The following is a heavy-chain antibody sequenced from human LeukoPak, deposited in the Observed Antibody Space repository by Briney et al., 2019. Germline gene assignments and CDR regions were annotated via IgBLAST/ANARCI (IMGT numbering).Heavy chain of an antibody. D-gene: IGHD3-10*01. V-gene: IGHV3-30-3*01. CDR1: GFTFSSYA. CDR3: AREGIYYGSGSYRNFFDY. J-gene: IGHJ4*02. CDR2: ISYDGSNK. Sequence: GRSLRLSCAASGFTFSSYAMHWVRQAPGKGLEWVAVISYDGSNKYYADSVKGRFTISRDNSKNTLYLQMNSLRAEDTAVYYCAREGIYYGSGSYRNFFDYWGQGTLVTVSS.